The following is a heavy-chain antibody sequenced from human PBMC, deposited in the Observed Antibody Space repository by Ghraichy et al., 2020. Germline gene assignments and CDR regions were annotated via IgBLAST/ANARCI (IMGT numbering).Heavy chain of an antibody. V-gene: IGHV3-23*01. CDR1: GFTFSNSA. CDR3: ARETDTTGWYSTGY. J-gene: IGHJ4*02. D-gene: IGHD6-19*01. Sequence: GGSLRLSCAAAGFTFSNSAMNWLRQAPGKGLEWVSAIRGNGVKTYYAASVKGRFTVSRDNSKNSVFLQMNSLRAEDTAVYYCARETDTTGWYSTGYWGQGTMVTAS. CDR2: IRGNGVKT.